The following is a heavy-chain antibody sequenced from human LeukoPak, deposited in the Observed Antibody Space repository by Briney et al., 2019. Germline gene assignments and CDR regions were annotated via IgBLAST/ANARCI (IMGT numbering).Heavy chain of an antibody. Sequence: GGSLRLSCAASGFTFSSYAMGWVRQAPGKGLEWVSIVYSDGRTFYTDSVKGRFTVSRDSSKNTLHLEMNSLRVEDTAIYYCARDNRVITIFGVVTRWWFDPWGQGSLVTVSS. CDR1: GFTFSSYA. V-gene: IGHV3-23*03. CDR3: ARDNRVITIFGVVTRWWFDP. CDR2: VYSDGRT. J-gene: IGHJ5*02. D-gene: IGHD3-3*01.